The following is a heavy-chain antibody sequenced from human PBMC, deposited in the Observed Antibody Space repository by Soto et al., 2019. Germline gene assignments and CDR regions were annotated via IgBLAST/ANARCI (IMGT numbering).Heavy chain of an antibody. Sequence: ASETLSLTCTVSGGSISSGGYYWSWIRQHPGKGLEWIGYIYYSGSTYYNPSLKSRVTISVDTSKNQFSLKLSSVTAADTAVYYCARDYGDYVDAFDIWGQGTMVTVSS. CDR3: ARDYGDYVDAFDI. J-gene: IGHJ3*02. CDR2: IYYSGST. CDR1: GGSISSGGYY. V-gene: IGHV4-31*03. D-gene: IGHD4-17*01.